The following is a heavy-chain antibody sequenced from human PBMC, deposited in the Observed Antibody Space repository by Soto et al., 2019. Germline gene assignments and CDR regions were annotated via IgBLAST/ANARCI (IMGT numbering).Heavy chain of an antibody. CDR2: IYYSGST. CDR1: GGSISSGGYY. CDR3: ASSSGARYYDY. V-gene: IGHV4-31*03. D-gene: IGHD2-15*01. J-gene: IGHJ4*02. Sequence: QVQLQESGPGLVKPSQTLSLTCTVSGGSISSGGYYWSWIRQHPGKGLEWIGYIYYSGSTYYNPSLKSRVTMSVDTSKNPFSLKLSSVTAGDTAVYSCASSSGARYYDYWGQGTLVTVSS.